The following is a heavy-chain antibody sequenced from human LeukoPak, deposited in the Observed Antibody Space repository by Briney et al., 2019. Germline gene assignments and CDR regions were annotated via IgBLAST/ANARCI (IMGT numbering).Heavy chain of an antibody. CDR1: GFTFSSYA. Sequence: GGSLRLSCAASGFTFSSYAMHWARQAPGKGLEYVSAISSNGGSTYYADSVKGRFTISRDNSKNSLYLQMNSLRTEDTALYYCAKGMSGDYIWGSSLDYWGQGTLVTVSS. J-gene: IGHJ4*02. CDR3: AKGMSGDYIWGSSLDY. V-gene: IGHV3-64*04. CDR2: ISSNGGST. D-gene: IGHD3-16*01.